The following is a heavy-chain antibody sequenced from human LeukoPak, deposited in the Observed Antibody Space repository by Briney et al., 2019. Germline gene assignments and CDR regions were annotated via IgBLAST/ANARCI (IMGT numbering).Heavy chain of an antibody. CDR3: AREDFTMVRGVISWFDP. Sequence: ASVKVSCKASGYTFTSYGISWVRQATGQGLEWMGWMNPNSGNTGYAQKFQGRVTVTRNTSISTAYMELSSLRSEDTAVYYCAREDFTMVRGVISWFDPWGQGTLVTVSS. CDR1: GYTFTSYG. D-gene: IGHD3-10*01. J-gene: IGHJ5*02. CDR2: MNPNSGNT. V-gene: IGHV1-8*02.